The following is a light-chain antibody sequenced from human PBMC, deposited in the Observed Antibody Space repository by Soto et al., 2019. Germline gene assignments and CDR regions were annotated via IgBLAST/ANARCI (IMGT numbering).Light chain of an antibody. Sequence: QAVLTQPASVSGSPGQSITISCTGTSCDVGGYNYVSWYQQHPGKAPKLMIYEVRNRPSGVSHRFSGSKSGNTASLTISGLQAEDDADYYCSSYTSSSTLVVFGGGTQLTVL. CDR3: SSYTSSSTLVV. CDR2: EVR. J-gene: IGLJ2*01. V-gene: IGLV2-14*01. CDR1: SCDVGGYNY.